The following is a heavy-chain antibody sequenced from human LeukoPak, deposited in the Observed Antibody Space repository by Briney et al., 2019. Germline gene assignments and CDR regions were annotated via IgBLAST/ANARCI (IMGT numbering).Heavy chain of an antibody. V-gene: IGHV4-30-4*01. CDR1: GGSISSDNYQ. CDR2: INYSGST. J-gene: IGHJ5*02. Sequence: SETLSITCAVSGGSISSDNYQWSWIRQPPGKGLEGIGYINYSGSTYYNPSLKSRVTISVDTSKNHFSLRLSSVTAADTAVYYCARYGSGSTWFDPWGQGTLVTVSS. CDR3: ARYGSGSTWFDP. D-gene: IGHD3-10*01.